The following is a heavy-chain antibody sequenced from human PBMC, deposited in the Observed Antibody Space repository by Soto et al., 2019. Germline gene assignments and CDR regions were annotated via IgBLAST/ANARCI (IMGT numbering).Heavy chain of an antibody. V-gene: IGHV3-74*01. CDR1: GFTFSSHW. D-gene: IGHD4-4*01. Sequence: GGSLRLSCAASGFTFSSHWMYWVRQAPGKGLVWVSRINTDGSTTSYADSVKGRFTISRDNAKNTLSLQMNSLRAEDTAVYYCTRDSNYNIDYWGQGTLVTVSS. CDR3: TRDSNYNIDY. CDR2: INTDGSTT. J-gene: IGHJ4*02.